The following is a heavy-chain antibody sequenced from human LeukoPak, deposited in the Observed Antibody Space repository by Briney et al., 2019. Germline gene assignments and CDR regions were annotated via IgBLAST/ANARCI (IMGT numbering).Heavy chain of an antibody. CDR3: ARAPRTYYYDSSGYFDY. CDR2: IYSGGST. J-gene: IGHJ4*02. V-gene: IGHV3-53*05. CDR1: GFTVSSNY. D-gene: IGHD3-22*01. Sequence: GGSLRLSCAASGFTVSSNYMSWVRQAPGKGLEWVSVIYSGGSTYYADSVKGRFTISRDNSKNTLYLQMNSLRAEDTAVYYCARAPRTYYYDSSGYFDYWGQGTLVTVSS.